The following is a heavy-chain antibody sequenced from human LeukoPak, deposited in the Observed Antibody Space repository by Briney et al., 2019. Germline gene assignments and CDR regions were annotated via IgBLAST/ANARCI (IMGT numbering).Heavy chain of an antibody. Sequence: ASVKVSCKASGYTFTDSYIHWVRQAPGQGLEWMGWINPKSGVANYAQRFQNRVTMTRDSSISTAYMELSRLKSDDTAVYYCATSGRYLLRADYWGQGTLVTVSS. J-gene: IGHJ4*02. CDR3: ATSGRYLLRADY. V-gene: IGHV1-2*02. CDR1: GYTFTDSY. CDR2: INPKSGVA. D-gene: IGHD6-19*01.